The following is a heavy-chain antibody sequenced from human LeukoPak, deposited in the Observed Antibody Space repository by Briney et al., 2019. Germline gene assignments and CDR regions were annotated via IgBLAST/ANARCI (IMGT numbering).Heavy chain of an antibody. D-gene: IGHD5-24*01. V-gene: IGHV3-9*03. Sequence: GRSLRLSCVASGFTFGDYAMHWVRQAPGKGLEWVSGISWNSGSIGYADSVKGRFTISRDNAKNSLYLQMNSLRAEDMALYYCAKGLRDGYNYDAFDIWGQGTMVTVSS. J-gene: IGHJ3*02. CDR2: ISWNSGSI. CDR1: GFTFGDYA. CDR3: AKGLRDGYNYDAFDI.